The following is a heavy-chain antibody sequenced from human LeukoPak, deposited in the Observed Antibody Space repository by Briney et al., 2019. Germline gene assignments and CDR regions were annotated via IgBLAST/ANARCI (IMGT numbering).Heavy chain of an antibody. CDR1: GFTFSSYG. Sequence: GGSLRLSCAASGFTFSSYGVSWVRQAPGKGLEWVAVISYDGSNKYYADSVKGRFTISRDNSKNTLYLQMNSLRAEDTAVYYCAKISKAYCGGDCYSDFDYWGQGTLVTVSS. J-gene: IGHJ4*02. CDR3: AKISKAYCGGDCYSDFDY. CDR2: ISYDGSNK. V-gene: IGHV3-30*18. D-gene: IGHD2-21*02.